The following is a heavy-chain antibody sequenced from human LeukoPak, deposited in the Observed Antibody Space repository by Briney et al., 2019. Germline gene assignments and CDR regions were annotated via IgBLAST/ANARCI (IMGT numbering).Heavy chain of an antibody. D-gene: IGHD6-25*01. CDR2: VYYGRSP. J-gene: IGHJ4*02. Sequence: SETLSLTCTVSGDSISRGTYYWAWIRQPPGKGLEWIGSVYYGRSPYFNPSLESRATISVDTSKNHFPLKMSSVTAADTAVYYCARSSGTGTFSYWGQGTLVTVSS. V-gene: IGHV4-39*02. CDR1: GDSISRGTYY. CDR3: ARSSGTGTFSY.